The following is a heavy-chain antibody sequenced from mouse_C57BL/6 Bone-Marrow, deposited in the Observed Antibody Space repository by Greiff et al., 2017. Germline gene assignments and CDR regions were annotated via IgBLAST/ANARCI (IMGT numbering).Heavy chain of an antibody. Sequence: QVQLQQSGPGLVQPSQSLSITCTVSGFSLTSYGVHWVRQSPGKGLEWLGVIWSGGSTDYTAAFISRLSISKDNSKSQVFFKMNSVQADDTAIYYWASYGTTGLAMDYWGQGTSVTVSS. CDR1: GFSLTSYG. CDR2: IWSGGST. J-gene: IGHJ4*01. D-gene: IGHD1-1*02. V-gene: IGHV2-2*01. CDR3: ASYGTTGLAMDY.